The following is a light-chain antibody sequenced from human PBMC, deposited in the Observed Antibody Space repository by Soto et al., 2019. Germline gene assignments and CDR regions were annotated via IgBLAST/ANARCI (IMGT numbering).Light chain of an antibody. V-gene: IGKV1-5*01. CDR2: DAS. CDR3: QQYENYWT. J-gene: IGKJ1*01. Sequence: DIQMTQSPSTLSATAGARVPITCRASQSISSWLAWYQQKPGKAPKLLIYDASNLESGVPSRFSGSGSGTEFTLTISNLQPDDIATYYCQQYENYWTFGQGTKVDIK. CDR1: QSISSW.